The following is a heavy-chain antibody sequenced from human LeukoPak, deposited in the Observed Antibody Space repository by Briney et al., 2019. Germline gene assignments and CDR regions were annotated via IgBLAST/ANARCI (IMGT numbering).Heavy chain of an antibody. Sequence: GGSLRLSRAASGFTFSSYSMNWVRQAPGKGLEWVSSISSSSSYIYYADSVKGRFTISRDNAKNSLYLQMNSLRAEDTAVYYCAREPDCSGGSCYSNFDYWGQGTLVTVSS. CDR1: GFTFSSYS. V-gene: IGHV3-21*01. D-gene: IGHD2-15*01. J-gene: IGHJ4*02. CDR2: ISSSSSYI. CDR3: AREPDCSGGSCYSNFDY.